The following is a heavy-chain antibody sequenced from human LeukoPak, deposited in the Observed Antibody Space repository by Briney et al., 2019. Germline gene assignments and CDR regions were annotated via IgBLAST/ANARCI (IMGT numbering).Heavy chain of an antibody. CDR3: ATDGGAAAGIGYFQH. D-gene: IGHD6-13*01. J-gene: IGHJ1*01. V-gene: IGHV3-33*01. Sequence: GGSLRLSCAASGFSFSNYAMHWVRQAPGKGLEWVAVIWYDGSHEYYADSVKGRFTISRDNSKNTLYLQMNSLRAEDTAVYYCATDGGAAAGIGYFQHWGQGTLVTVSS. CDR2: IWYDGSHE. CDR1: GFSFSNYA.